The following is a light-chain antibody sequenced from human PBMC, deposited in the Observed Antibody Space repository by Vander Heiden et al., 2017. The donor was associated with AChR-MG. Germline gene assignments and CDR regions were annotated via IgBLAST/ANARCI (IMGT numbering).Light chain of an antibody. CDR1: SSDVGGYNL. CDR3: CSYAGSAGGI. Sequence: QSALTQSASVSGSPGQSITISCTGTSSDVGGYNLVSWYQQLPGKAPKLMIYEGSKRPVGISDRFSGSKSGNTASLTISGLQAADEADYYCCSYAGSAGGIFGGGTKLTVL. CDR2: EGS. J-gene: IGLJ2*01. V-gene: IGLV2-23*01.